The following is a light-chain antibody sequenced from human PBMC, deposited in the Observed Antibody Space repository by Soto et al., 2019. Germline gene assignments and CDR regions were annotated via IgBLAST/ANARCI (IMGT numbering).Light chain of an antibody. CDR2: KAS. CDR3: QQYNSSPT. Sequence: DIQMTQSPSTLSASVGDRVTITCRASQSISSWLAWYQQKPGKAPKLLIYKASSLESGVPSRFSGSGSGTAFSLTISSLQPDAFATYYCQQYNSSPTFGQGTKVEIK. CDR1: QSISSW. J-gene: IGKJ1*01. V-gene: IGKV1-5*03.